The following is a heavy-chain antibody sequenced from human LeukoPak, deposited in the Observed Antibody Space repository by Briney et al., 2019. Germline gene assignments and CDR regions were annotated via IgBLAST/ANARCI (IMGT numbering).Heavy chain of an antibody. J-gene: IGHJ6*03. Sequence: GGSLRLSCAASGFTFGSYAMSWVRQAPGKGLEWVSAISGSGGSTYYADSVKGRFTISRDNSKNTLYLQMNSLRAEDTAVYYCARDLGGGLEDYYYMDVWGKGTTVTASS. CDR3: ARDLGGGLEDYYYMDV. D-gene: IGHD3-16*01. CDR1: GFTFGSYA. V-gene: IGHV3-23*01. CDR2: ISGSGGST.